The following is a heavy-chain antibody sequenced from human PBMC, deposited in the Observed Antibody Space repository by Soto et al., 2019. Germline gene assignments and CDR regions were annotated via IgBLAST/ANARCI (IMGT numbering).Heavy chain of an antibody. CDR1: GGTFSSYA. CDR2: IIPIFGTA. CDR3: ARDGDYGDYRYYYYRMDV. V-gene: IGHV1-69*13. Sequence: SVKVSCKASGGTFSSYAISWVRQAPGQGLEWMGGIIPIFGTANYAQKFQGRVTITADESTSTAYMELSSLRSEDTAVYYCARDGDYGDYRYYYYRMDVWGQGTTVTVSS. D-gene: IGHD4-17*01. J-gene: IGHJ6*02.